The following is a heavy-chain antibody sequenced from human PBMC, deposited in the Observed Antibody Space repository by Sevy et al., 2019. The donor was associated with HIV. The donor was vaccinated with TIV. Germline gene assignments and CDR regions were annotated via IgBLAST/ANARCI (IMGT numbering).Heavy chain of an antibody. J-gene: IGHJ6*02. CDR1: EYSFRTYW. D-gene: IGHD4-17*01. V-gene: IGHV5-51*01. CDR3: ARHHASYGVTGYYNYSGLDV. CDR2: IYPDDSDT. Sequence: GESLKISCKGSEYSFRTYWIGWVRQMPGKGLEWMGIIYPDDSDTRYSPSFQGQVTISADKSINTAYLQWNSLRASDSAMYYCARHHASYGVTGYYNYSGLDVWGQGTTVTVSS.